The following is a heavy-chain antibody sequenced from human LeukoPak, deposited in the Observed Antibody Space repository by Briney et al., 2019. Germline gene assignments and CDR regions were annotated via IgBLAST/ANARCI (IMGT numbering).Heavy chain of an antibody. CDR3: ARGPGYSYGYSYYYYYMDV. CDR2: ISAYNGNT. J-gene: IGHJ6*03. CDR1: GGTFSSYA. D-gene: IGHD5-18*01. Sequence: ASVKVSCKASGGTFSSYAISWVRQAPGQGLEWMGWISAYNGNTNYAQKLQGRVTMTTDTSTSTAYMELRSLRSDDTAVYYYARGPGYSYGYSYYYYYMDVWGKGTTVTVSS. V-gene: IGHV1-18*01.